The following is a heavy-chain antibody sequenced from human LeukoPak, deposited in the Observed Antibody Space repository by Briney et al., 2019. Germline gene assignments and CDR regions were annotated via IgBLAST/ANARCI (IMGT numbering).Heavy chain of an antibody. V-gene: IGHV3-7*01. CDR3: ARDRGFGQADV. Sequence: GGSLTLSCAASGFTFSGYWMSWLRQAPGKGLEWVANIKQDGGEKYYVDSVRGRFTISRDNAKNSLYLQMNSLRAEDTAVYYCARDRGFGQADVWGKGTTVTVSS. J-gene: IGHJ6*03. D-gene: IGHD3-10*01. CDR1: GFTFSGYW. CDR2: IKQDGGEK.